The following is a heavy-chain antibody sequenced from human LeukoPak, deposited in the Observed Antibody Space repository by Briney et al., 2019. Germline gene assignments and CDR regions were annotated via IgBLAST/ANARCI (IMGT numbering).Heavy chain of an antibody. CDR2: ISYDGINK. V-gene: IGHV3-30*04. J-gene: IGHJ4*02. D-gene: IGHD6-19*01. CDR3: AGSPRSGWYWFDY. Sequence: SCKASGGTFSSYAMHWVRQAPGKGLEWVAVISYDGINKHYADSVKGRFTISRDNSKNTVYLQMNSLRPEDTAIYYCAGSPRSGWYWFDYWGQGTLVTVSS. CDR1: GGTFSSYA.